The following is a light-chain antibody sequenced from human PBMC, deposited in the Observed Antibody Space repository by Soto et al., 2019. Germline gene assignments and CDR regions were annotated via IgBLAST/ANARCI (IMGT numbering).Light chain of an antibody. CDR2: DNN. Sequence: QSVLTQPPSVSAAPGQKVTISCSGSSSNIGKYYVSWYQQLPGTAPKLLIYDNNKRPSGIPDRFSGSKSGTSATLGITGLQTGDEADYYCGTWDSSLSAVFGGGSKLTVL. CDR3: GTWDSSLSAV. V-gene: IGLV1-51*01. CDR1: SSNIGKYY. J-gene: IGLJ3*02.